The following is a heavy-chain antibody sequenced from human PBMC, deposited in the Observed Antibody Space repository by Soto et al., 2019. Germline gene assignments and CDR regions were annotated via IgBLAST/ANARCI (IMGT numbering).Heavy chain of an antibody. CDR2: IWYDGSNK. J-gene: IGHJ6*02. V-gene: IGHV3-33*01. CDR3: ARYNGEGYCTNGVCYAPHYYYGMDV. Sequence: PGGSLRLSCAASGFTFSSYGMHWVRQAPGKGLEWVAVIWYDGSNKYYADSVKGRFTISRDNSKNTLYLQMNSLRAEDTAVYYCARYNGEGYCTNGVCYAPHYYYGMDVWGQGTTVTVSS. D-gene: IGHD2-8*01. CDR1: GFTFSSYG.